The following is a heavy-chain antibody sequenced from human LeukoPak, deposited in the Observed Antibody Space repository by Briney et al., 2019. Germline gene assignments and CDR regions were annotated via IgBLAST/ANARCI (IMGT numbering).Heavy chain of an antibody. CDR2: ISISGSN. Sequence: SETLSLTCTVSDGSISSFYWSWIRQPAGKGLEWIGRISISGSNNYNPSLKSRVPMSVDTSKNQFSLKLSSVPAADTAVYYCARTSQTATVVTSSFDYWGQGTLVTVSS. J-gene: IGHJ4*02. D-gene: IGHD4-23*01. V-gene: IGHV4-4*07. CDR1: DGSISSFY. CDR3: ARTSQTATVVTSSFDY.